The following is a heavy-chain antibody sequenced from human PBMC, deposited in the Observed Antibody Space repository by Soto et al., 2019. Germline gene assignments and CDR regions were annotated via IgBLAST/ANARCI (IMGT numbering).Heavy chain of an antibody. CDR3: AIQREGGYSDY. Sequence: PGESLKISCKGSGYSFTSYWISWVRQMPGKGPEWMGRFDAGDSYTSYSPSFQDHVNTPADKTNSTAYLQWSRLKASETAMYYCAIQREGGYSDYWGQGTLVTVSS. V-gene: IGHV5-10-1*01. J-gene: IGHJ4*02. D-gene: IGHD1-1*01. CDR1: GYSFTSYW. CDR2: FDAGDSYT.